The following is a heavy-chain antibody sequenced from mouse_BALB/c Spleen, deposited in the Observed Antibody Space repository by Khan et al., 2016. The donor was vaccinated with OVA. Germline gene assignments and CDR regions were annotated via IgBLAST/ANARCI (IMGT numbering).Heavy chain of an antibody. CDR1: GYSITSDYA. Sequence: DVQLVESGPGLLKPSQSLSLTCTVTGYSITSDYAWNWIRQFPGNKLVWMAYIGYSGSTTYNPSLRSRISITRDTSKNQFFLQLNSVTTEDTATYYCESGRLVLRYPDYFDYWGQGTTLTVSS. CDR3: ESGRLVLRYPDYFDY. V-gene: IGHV3-2*02. J-gene: IGHJ2*01. D-gene: IGHD1-1*01. CDR2: IGYSGST.